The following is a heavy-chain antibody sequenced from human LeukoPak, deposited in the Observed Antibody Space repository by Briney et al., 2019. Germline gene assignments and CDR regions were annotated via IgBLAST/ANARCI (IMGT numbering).Heavy chain of an antibody. CDR2: IIPIFGTA. CDR1: GGTFISYA. J-gene: IGHJ5*02. D-gene: IGHD5-24*01. V-gene: IGHV1-69*06. Sequence: PVKVSFKASGGTFISYAISWVRQAPGQGLEWMGRIIPIFGTANYAQKFQGRVTITADKSTSTAYMELSSLRSEDTAVYYCARVSVDGYFDPWGQGTLVTVSS. CDR3: ARVSVDGYFDP.